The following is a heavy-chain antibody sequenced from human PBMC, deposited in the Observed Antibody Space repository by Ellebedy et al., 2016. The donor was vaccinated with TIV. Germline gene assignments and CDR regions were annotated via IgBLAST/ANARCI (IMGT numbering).Heavy chain of an antibody. V-gene: IGHV3-64D*09. CDR2: IGGTGDT. CDR1: GFTFSSYA. CDR3: VGPAFYSTSHGAY. J-gene: IGHJ4*02. Sequence: GESLKISCSASGFTFSSYAMHWVRQAPGKGLEFVSAIGGTGDTYYADSVKGRFTISRDNSKNTLYLQMSSLRAEDTAMYYCVGPAFYSTSHGAYWGQGTLVTVSS. D-gene: IGHD6-6*01.